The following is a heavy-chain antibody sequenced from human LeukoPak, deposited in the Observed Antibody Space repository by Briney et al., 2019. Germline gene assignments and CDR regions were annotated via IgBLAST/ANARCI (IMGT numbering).Heavy chain of an antibody. CDR2: MKPNSGKT. CDR3: ARGGYYYDSSGYYARYYYYYMDV. V-gene: IGHV1-8*01. J-gene: IGHJ6*03. Sequence: APVKVSCTASGYTYTSYDINWGRQATRQGLEGMGWMKPNSGKTGYEKKYQGRVTMTRNTSISRAYMELSSLRYEDTDVYYCARGGYYYDSSGYYARYYYYYMDVWGKGTTVTVSS. D-gene: IGHD3-22*01. CDR1: GYTYTSYD.